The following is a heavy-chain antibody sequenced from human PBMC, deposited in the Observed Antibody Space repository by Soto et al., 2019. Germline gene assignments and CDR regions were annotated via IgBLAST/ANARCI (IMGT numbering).Heavy chain of an antibody. J-gene: IGHJ4*02. CDR2: IFPRDFDT. CDR1: GYTFSSYW. CDR3: ATWYNSGWSIHPYYIDF. V-gene: IGHV5-51*01. Sequence: PGESLKISCQGSGYTFSSYWIAWVRQMPGKGLEWMGIIFPRDFDTRYSPSFQGHVTISGDKSINTAYLQWSSLRASDTAIYYCATWYNSGWSIHPYYIDFWGQGTLVTVSS. D-gene: IGHD6-19*01.